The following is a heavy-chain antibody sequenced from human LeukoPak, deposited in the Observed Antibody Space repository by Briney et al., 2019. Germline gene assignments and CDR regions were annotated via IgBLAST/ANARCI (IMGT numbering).Heavy chain of an antibody. CDR1: GFTFSDYY. CDR3: AKDKDTPATAQPQRGYFES. J-gene: IGHJ4*02. CDR2: ISSSGATT. D-gene: IGHD2-15*01. Sequence: GGSLRLSCAASGFTFSDYYMGWIRQAPGKGLEWISYISSSGATTHYADSVRGRITISRDNSKNTLDLQMNSLRVEDTAVYFCAKDKDTPATAQPQRGYFESWGQGTLVTVSS. V-gene: IGHV3-11*04.